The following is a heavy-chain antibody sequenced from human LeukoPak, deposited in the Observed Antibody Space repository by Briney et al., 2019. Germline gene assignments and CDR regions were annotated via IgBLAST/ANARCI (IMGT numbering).Heavy chain of an antibody. J-gene: IGHJ5*02. CDR2: IYYSGST. CDR3: ARGRSGPYDFWSGYQYNWFDP. D-gene: IGHD3-3*01. CDR1: GGSISSYY. Sequence: SETLSLTCTVSGGSISSYYWSWIRQPPGKGLEWIGYIYYSGSTNYNPSLKSRVTISVDTSKNQFSLKLSSETAADTAVYYCARGRSGPYDFWSGYQYNWFDPWGQGTLVTVSS. V-gene: IGHV4-59*01.